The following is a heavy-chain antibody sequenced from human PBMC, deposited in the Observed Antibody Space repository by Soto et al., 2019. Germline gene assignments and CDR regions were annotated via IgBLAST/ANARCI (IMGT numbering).Heavy chain of an antibody. Sequence: ASVKVSCKASGYTFTNSDINWVRRATGQGLEWVGWMNPNSGNSGCAQKFQGRVTMTRNTSISTAYMELSSLRSEDTAVYYCAKAGGALYDSRGFYSYYFDYWGLGTLVTVSS. V-gene: IGHV1-8*01. CDR3: AKAGGALYDSRGFYSYYFDY. D-gene: IGHD3-22*01. CDR2: MNPNSGNS. CDR1: GYTFTNSD. J-gene: IGHJ4*02.